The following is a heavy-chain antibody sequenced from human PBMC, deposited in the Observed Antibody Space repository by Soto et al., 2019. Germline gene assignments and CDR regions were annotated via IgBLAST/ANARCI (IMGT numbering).Heavy chain of an antibody. CDR3: AKDGADCSSTSCYYYYMDV. V-gene: IGHV3-9*01. D-gene: IGHD2-2*01. CDR1: GFTFDDYA. J-gene: IGHJ6*03. CDR2: ISWNSGSI. Sequence: EVQLVESGGGLVQPGRSLRLSCAASGFTFDDYAMHWVRQAPGKGLEWVSGISWNSGSIGYADSVKGRFTISRDNAKNSLYLQMKSLRAEDTALYYCAKDGADCSSTSCYYYYMDVWGKGTTVTVSS.